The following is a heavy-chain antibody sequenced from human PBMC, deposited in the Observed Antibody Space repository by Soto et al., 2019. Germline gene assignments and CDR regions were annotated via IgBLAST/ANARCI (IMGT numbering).Heavy chain of an antibody. D-gene: IGHD2-15*01. Sequence: SETLSLTCSVSGDSISTVDYFWAWVRQPPGQALEYIGYIYKSATTYYNPSFESRVAISLDTSKSQFSLNVTSLTAADTAVYFCARGRYCLTGTCFPNWFDSWGQGTLVTVS. CDR3: ARGRYCLTGTCFPNWFDS. CDR2: IYKSATT. CDR1: GDSISTVDYF. V-gene: IGHV4-30-4*01. J-gene: IGHJ5*01.